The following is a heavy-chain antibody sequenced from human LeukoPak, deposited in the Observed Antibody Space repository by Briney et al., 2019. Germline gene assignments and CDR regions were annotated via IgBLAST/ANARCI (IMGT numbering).Heavy chain of an antibody. Sequence: ASVKVSCKASGYTFTGYYMYWVRQAPGQGLEWMGRINPNSGGTNYAQKFQGRVTITTDESTSTAYMELSSLRSEDTAVYYCARASGLYYFDYWGQGTLVTVSS. CDR1: GYTFTGYY. CDR2: INPNSGGT. J-gene: IGHJ4*02. V-gene: IGHV1-2*06. CDR3: ARASGLYYFDY.